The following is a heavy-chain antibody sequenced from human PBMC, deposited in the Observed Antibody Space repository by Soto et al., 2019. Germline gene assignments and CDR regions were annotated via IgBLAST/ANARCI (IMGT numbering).Heavy chain of an antibody. CDR2: IYYSGST. CDR3: GSALSCSGGRCSPLLGMDV. D-gene: IGHD2-15*01. V-gene: IGHV4-31*03. CDR1: GGSISSGGYY. Sequence: TLSLTCTVSGGSISSGGYYWSWIRQHPGKGLEWIGYIYYSGSTYYNPALKSRVTISVDTSKNQFSLKLNSVTAADTAVYYCGSALSCSGGRCSPLLGMDVWGQGTTVTVSS. J-gene: IGHJ6*02.